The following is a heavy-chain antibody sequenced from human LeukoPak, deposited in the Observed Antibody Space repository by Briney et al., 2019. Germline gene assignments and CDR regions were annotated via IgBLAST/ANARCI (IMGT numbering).Heavy chain of an antibody. J-gene: IGHJ4*02. CDR1: GFTFSSYS. Sequence: GGSLRLSCAAPGFTFSSYSMNWVRQAPGKGLGWVSPISSSSSYIYYADSVKGRFTISRDNAKNSLYLQMNSLRAEDTAVKYYASLLSGYLDLDYWGQGTLVTVSS. CDR2: ISSSSSYI. CDR3: ASLLSGYLDLDY. V-gene: IGHV3-21*01. D-gene: IGHD3-22*01.